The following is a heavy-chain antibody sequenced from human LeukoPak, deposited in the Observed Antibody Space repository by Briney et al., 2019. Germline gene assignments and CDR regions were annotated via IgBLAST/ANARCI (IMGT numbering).Heavy chain of an antibody. Sequence: SETLSLTCTVSGGSISSGDYYWSWIRQPPXXGLEWIGYIYYSGSTYYNPSLKSRVTISVDTSKNQFSLKLSSVTAADTAVYYCAREYYDILTGYLFDPWGQGTLVTVSS. D-gene: IGHD3-9*01. CDR2: IYYSGST. V-gene: IGHV4-30-4*01. CDR1: GGSISSGDYY. J-gene: IGHJ5*02. CDR3: AREYYDILTGYLFDP.